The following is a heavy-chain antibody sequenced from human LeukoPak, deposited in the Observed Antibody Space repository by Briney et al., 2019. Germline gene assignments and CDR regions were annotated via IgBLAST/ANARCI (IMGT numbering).Heavy chain of an antibody. V-gene: IGHV3-7*04. CDR3: ARRYCSGGSCYFDY. Sequence: GGSLRLSCAASGFTFSSYWVSWVRQAPGKGLEWVANIKQDGSEKYYVDSVKGRFTISRDNAKNSLYLQMNSLRAEDTAVYYCARRYCSGGSCYFDYWGQGTLVTVSS. CDR2: IKQDGSEK. J-gene: IGHJ4*02. CDR1: GFTFSSYW. D-gene: IGHD2-15*01.